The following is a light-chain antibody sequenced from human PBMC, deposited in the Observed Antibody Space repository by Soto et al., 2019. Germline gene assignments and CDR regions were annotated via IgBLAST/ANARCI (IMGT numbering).Light chain of an antibody. CDR2: HVS. CDR3: SSYAGSDTFG. V-gene: IGLV2-14*03. J-gene: IGLJ1*01. Sequence: QSVLTQPASVSGSPGQSITISCTGTSGDVGAYNFVSWYQQHPGKAHKLIVYHVSDRPSGFSSRFSGSKSGNSASLTISGLHAEDEADYYCSSYAGSDTFGFGTGTKVTVL. CDR1: SGDVGAYNF.